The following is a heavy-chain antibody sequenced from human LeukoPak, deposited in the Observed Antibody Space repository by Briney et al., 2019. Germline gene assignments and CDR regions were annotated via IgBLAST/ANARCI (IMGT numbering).Heavy chain of an antibody. Sequence: GGSLRLSCAASGFTVSSNYMSWVRQAPGKGLEWVSVIYSGGSTYYADSVKGRFTISRDNSKNTLYLQMNSLRAEDTAVYYCARLPYYYYYYMDVWGKGTTVTISS. CDR3: ARLPYYYYYYMDV. CDR2: IYSGGST. CDR1: GFTVSSNY. V-gene: IGHV3-66*04. J-gene: IGHJ6*03.